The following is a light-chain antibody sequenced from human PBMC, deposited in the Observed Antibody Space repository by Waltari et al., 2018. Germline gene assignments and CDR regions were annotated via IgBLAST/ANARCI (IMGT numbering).Light chain of an antibody. J-gene: IGKJ4*01. CDR1: QSISSW. CDR3: QQYTSFSLT. CDR2: KAS. Sequence: DIQMTQSPSSLSASIGDRVTFTCRASQSISSWLAWYQQKPGKAPKLLISKASTLESGAPSRFSGNGSGTEFTLTISSLQPDDFATYYCQQYTSFSLTFGGGTTVEIK. V-gene: IGKV1-5*03.